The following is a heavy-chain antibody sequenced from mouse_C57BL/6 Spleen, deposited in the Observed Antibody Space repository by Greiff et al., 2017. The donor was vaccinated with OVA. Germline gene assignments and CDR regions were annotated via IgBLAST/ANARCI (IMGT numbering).Heavy chain of an antibody. D-gene: IGHD1-1*01. CDR1: GYTFTDYY. CDR2: IYPGSGNT. J-gene: IGHJ2*01. Sequence: QVQLKESGAELVRPGASVKLSCKASGYTFTDYYINWVKQRPGQGLEWIARIYPGSGNTYYNEKFKGKATLTAEKSSSTAYMQLSSLTSEDSAVYFCARSRGSSYGGYFDYWGQGTTLTVSS. V-gene: IGHV1-76*01. CDR3: ARSRGSSYGGYFDY.